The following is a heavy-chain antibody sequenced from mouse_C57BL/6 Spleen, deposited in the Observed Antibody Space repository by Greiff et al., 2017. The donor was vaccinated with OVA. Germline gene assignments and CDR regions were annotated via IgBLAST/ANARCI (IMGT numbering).Heavy chain of an antibody. Sequence: EVKLVESGGGLVQPGGSMKLSCVASGFTFSNYWMNWVRQSPEKGLEWVAQIRLKSDNYATHYAESVKGRFTISRDDSKSSVYLQMNNLRAEDTGIYYCTKLTEGSWFAYWGQGTLVTVSA. V-gene: IGHV6-3*01. CDR1: GFTFSNYW. CDR3: TKLTEGSWFAY. J-gene: IGHJ3*01. D-gene: IGHD4-1*01. CDR2: IRLKSDNYAT.